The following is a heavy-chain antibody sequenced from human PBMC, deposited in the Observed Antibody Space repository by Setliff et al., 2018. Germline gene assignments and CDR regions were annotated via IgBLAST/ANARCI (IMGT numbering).Heavy chain of an antibody. CDR1: GGSVGNSYYY. J-gene: IGHJ4*02. CDR3: ARDRTYYASGTYTRWFDY. V-gene: IGHV4-61*01. CDR2: VFYSGDT. D-gene: IGHD3-10*01. Sequence: KPSETLSLTCTVSGGSVGNSYYYWSWIRQTPEKGLEWIGFVFYSGDTRYNPSLKSRVTMSVDTSMNQFSLNLNSVTAADTAVYYCARDRTYYASGTYTRWFDYWGQGSLVTVSS.